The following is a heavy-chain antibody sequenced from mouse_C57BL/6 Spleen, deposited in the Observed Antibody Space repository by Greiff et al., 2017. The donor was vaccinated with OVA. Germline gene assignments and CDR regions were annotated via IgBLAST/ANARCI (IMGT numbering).Heavy chain of an antibody. D-gene: IGHD2-4*01. CDR3: ARPLYDYDVNYAMDY. Sequence: EVQGVESGGDLVKPGGSLKLSCAASGFTFSSYGMSWVRQTPDKRLEWVATISSGGSYTYYPDSVKGRFTISRDNAKNTLYLQMSSLKSEDTAMYYCARPLYDYDVNYAMDYWGQGTSVTVSS. CDR1: GFTFSSYG. V-gene: IGHV5-6*01. CDR2: ISSGGSYT. J-gene: IGHJ4*01.